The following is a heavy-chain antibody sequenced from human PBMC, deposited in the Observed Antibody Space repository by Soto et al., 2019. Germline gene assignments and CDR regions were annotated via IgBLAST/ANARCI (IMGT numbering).Heavy chain of an antibody. V-gene: IGHV3-30*18. J-gene: IGHJ4*02. Sequence: GGSLRLSCAGSGFTFRWFGMNWVRQAPGKGLEWVARISNDGSNEYYVDSVKGRFTISRDNSKNTLYLQMDSLRAEDTAVYYCAKWASKQRGYSGYDLDYWGQGTLVTVSS. D-gene: IGHD5-12*01. CDR2: ISNDGSNE. CDR1: GFTFRWFG. CDR3: AKWASKQRGYSGYDLDY.